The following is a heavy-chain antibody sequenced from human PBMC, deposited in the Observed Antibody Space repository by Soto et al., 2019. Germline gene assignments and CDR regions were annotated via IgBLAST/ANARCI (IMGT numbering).Heavy chain of an antibody. CDR1: GGSISSGGYY. V-gene: IGHV4-31*03. J-gene: IGHJ5*02. CDR2: IYYSGST. CDR3: ATYDSSDYYSGSPIGWFDP. Sequence: QVQLQESGPGLVKPSQTLSLTCTVSGGSISSGGYYWSWIRQHPGKGLEWIGYIYYSGSTYYNPSLKSRVTIPVDTSKNQFSLKLSSVTAADTAVYYCATYDSSDYYSGSPIGWFDPWGQGTLVTVSS. D-gene: IGHD3-22*01.